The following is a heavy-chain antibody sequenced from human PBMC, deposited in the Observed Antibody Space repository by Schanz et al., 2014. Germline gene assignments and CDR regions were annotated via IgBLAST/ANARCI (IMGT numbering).Heavy chain of an antibody. J-gene: IGHJ6*02. D-gene: IGHD5-12*01. CDR1: SASLRPYY. Sequence: QVQLQESGPGLVKPSETLSLTCTVSSASLRPYYWSWIRQPPEKGLEWIGYIYYSGSTNYNPSLKSRVTISVDTSKNQFSLKLSSVTAADTAVYYCARAEINSGYARYYYGMDVWGQGTTVTVSS. V-gene: IGHV4-59*01. CDR3: ARAEINSGYARYYYGMDV. CDR2: IYYSGST.